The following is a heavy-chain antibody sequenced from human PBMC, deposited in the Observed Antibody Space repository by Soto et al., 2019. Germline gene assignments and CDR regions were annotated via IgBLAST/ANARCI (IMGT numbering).Heavy chain of an antibody. CDR3: ARSRSHWLASDS. CDR1: GFSFAYFG. J-gene: IGHJ4*02. D-gene: IGHD6-19*01. CDR2: ISSSASYI. Sequence: EVQLVESGGGLVKSGGSLTLSCEASGFSFAYFGMTWVRQAPGKGLEWVSFISSSASYIYYADSVKGRFTVSRDNAKKSLNLQMNSLRAEDTAVYYCARSRSHWLASDSWGQGTLVTVSA. V-gene: IGHV3-21*01.